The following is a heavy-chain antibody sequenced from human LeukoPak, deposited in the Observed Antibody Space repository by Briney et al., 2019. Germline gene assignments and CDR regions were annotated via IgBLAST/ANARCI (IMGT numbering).Heavy chain of an antibody. CDR2: ISSSSSYI. Sequence: SGGSLRLSCAASGFTFSSYSMNWVRQAPGKGLEWVSSISSSSSYIYYADSVKGRFTISRDNAKNSLYLQMNSLRAEDTAVYYCAKGIQLPPLFDYWGQGTLVTVSS. V-gene: IGHV3-21*04. D-gene: IGHD2-2*01. CDR1: GFTFSSYS. J-gene: IGHJ4*02. CDR3: AKGIQLPPLFDY.